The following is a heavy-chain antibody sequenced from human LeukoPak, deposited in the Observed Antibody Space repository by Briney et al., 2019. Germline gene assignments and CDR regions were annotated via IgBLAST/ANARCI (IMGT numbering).Heavy chain of an antibody. V-gene: IGHV1-69*04. J-gene: IGHJ6*02. CDR3: ARDQKVGATPYFGMDV. D-gene: IGHD1-26*01. Sequence: SVKVSCKASGATFSSYAINWVRQAPGQGLEWMGRIIPMLGTVNYAQKFQGRVTIIADKFTSTAYMEVSSLRSEDTAVYYCARDQKVGATPYFGMDVWGQGTTVTVSS. CDR2: IIPMLGTV. CDR1: GATFSSYA.